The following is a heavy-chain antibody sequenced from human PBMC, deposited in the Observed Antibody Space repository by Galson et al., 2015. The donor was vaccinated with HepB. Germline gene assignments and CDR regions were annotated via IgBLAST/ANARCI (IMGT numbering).Heavy chain of an antibody. CDR3: AKDSRYISGWYAGRGGFDY. J-gene: IGHJ4*02. D-gene: IGHD6-19*01. Sequence: SLRLSCAASGFTFSSYTMNWVRQAPGKGLEWLSYISTDSSTIYYADSVKGRFTISRDNAKNSLYLQMHSLRAEDTAVYYCAKDSRYISGWYAGRGGFDYWGQGTLVTVSS. V-gene: IGHV3-48*01. CDR2: ISTDSSTI. CDR1: GFTFSSYT.